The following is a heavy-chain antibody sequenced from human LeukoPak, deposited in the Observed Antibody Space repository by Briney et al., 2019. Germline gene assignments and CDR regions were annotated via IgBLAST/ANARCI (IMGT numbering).Heavy chain of an antibody. V-gene: IGHV3-13*01. CDR1: GFTFSSFD. J-gene: IGHJ4*02. CDR2: IGTAGDT. CDR3: ARGAVPRGAVDY. Sequence: GGSLRLSCAASGFTFSSFDMHWVRQATGKGLEWVSAIGTAGDTYYPGSVKGRFTISRENAKNSLYLQMNRLRVGDTAVHYCARGAVPRGAVDYWGQGTLVTVSS. D-gene: IGHD6-19*01.